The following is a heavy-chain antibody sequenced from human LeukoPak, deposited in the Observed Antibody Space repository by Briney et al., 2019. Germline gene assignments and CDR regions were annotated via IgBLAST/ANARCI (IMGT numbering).Heavy chain of an antibody. V-gene: IGHV3-30*03. Sequence: GGSLRLSCAASGFTFSNYGMHWVRQAPGKGLEWVVVISYDGSNKYYADSVKGRFTISRDNAKNTLYLQMNSLRAEDTAVYYCASSYGMDVWGQGTTVTVSS. CDR2: ISYDGSNK. CDR1: GFTFSNYG. CDR3: ASSYGMDV. J-gene: IGHJ6*02.